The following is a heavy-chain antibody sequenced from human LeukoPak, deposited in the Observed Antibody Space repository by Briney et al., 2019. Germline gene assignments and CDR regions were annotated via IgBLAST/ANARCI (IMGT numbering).Heavy chain of an antibody. D-gene: IGHD5-12*01. CDR3: ARRGYSGYHVGYFDL. V-gene: IGHV3-30*03. CDR1: GFTFSSYG. Sequence: GGSLRLSCAASGFTFSSYGMHWVRQAPGKGLEWVAVISYDGSNKYYADSVKGRFTISRDNPKNTLYLQMNSLRAEDTAVYYCARRGYSGYHVGYFDLWGRGTLVTVSS. J-gene: IGHJ2*01. CDR2: ISYDGSNK.